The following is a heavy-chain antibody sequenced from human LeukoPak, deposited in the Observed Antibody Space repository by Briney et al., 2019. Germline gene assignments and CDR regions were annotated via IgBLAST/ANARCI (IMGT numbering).Heavy chain of an antibody. CDR1: GNSISSGDYY. D-gene: IGHD3-22*01. V-gene: IGHV4-61*02. CDR3: ARASYSYDISGWVPFDY. J-gene: IGHJ4*02. Sequence: SETLSLTCTVSGNSISSGDYYWSWIRQPAGKGLEWIGRIYTSGSTTYNPSLKSRVTISGDTSENQFSLRLSSVAAANTAVYYCARASYSYDISGWVPFDYWGQGTLVTVSS. CDR2: IYTSGST.